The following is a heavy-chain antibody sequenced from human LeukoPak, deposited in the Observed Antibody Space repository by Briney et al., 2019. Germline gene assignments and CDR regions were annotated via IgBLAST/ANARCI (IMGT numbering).Heavy chain of an antibody. Sequence: SVKVSCKASGGTFSSYAISWVRQAPGQGLEWMGGIIPIFGTANYAQKFQGRVTITADESTSTAYMELSSLRSEDTAVYYCARADYYDSNGYHDAFDIWGQGTMVTVSS. CDR1: GGTFSSYA. CDR3: ARADYYDSNGYHDAFDI. J-gene: IGHJ3*02. D-gene: IGHD3-22*01. V-gene: IGHV1-69*13. CDR2: IIPIFGTA.